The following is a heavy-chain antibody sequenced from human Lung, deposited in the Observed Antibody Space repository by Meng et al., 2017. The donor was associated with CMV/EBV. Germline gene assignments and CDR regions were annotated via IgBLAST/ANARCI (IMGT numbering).Heavy chain of an antibody. D-gene: IGHD2-2*01. CDR2: IWYDGSNK. J-gene: IGHJ6*02. Sequence: GGSLRLXCAASGFTFSSYGMHWVRQAPGKGLEWVAVIWYDGSNKYYADSVKGRFTISRDNSKNTLYLQMNSLRAEDTAVYYCAKDIVVVPAPYYYYYGMDVWXQGTXVTVSS. V-gene: IGHV3-33*06. CDR1: GFTFSSYG. CDR3: AKDIVVVPAPYYYYYGMDV.